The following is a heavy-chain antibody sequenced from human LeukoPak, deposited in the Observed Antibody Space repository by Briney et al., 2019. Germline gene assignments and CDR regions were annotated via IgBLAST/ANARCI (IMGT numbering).Heavy chain of an antibody. Sequence: GGSLRLSCAASGFTFSSQWMSWVRQAPGKGLEWVANVNQGGTEKYYVDSVKGRFTISRDNAENSLYLQMNSLRAEDTAVYYCARGDFWSGYYDYWGRGTLITVSS. CDR1: GFTFSSQW. J-gene: IGHJ4*02. D-gene: IGHD3-3*01. CDR3: ARGDFWSGYYDY. V-gene: IGHV3-7*04. CDR2: VNQGGTEK.